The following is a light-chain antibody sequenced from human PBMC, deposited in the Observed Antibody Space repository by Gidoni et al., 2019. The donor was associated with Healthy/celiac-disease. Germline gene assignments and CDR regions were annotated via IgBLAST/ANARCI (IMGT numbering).Light chain of an antibody. Sequence: DIVLPLSPRTLSLSPGERATLSCRASQSVSSSYLAWYQQKPGQAPSLLIYDASSIATRIPDRFSGSRSGTDFTLTISRLEPEDFAVYYCQQYGSSPPRTFGEGTKVEIK. CDR3: QQYGSSPPRT. V-gene: IGKV3-20*01. J-gene: IGKJ4*02. CDR2: DAS. CDR1: QSVSSSY.